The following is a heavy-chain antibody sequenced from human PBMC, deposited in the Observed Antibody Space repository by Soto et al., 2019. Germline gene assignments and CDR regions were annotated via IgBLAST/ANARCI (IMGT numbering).Heavy chain of an antibody. J-gene: IGHJ6*02. D-gene: IGHD7-27*01. Sequence: ASVKVSCKASGYTFTSYGISWVRQAPGQGLEWMGWINPKSGDTKCAQKFQGWVTMTTDTSITTAYMELSRLKSDDTAVYYCALGAYHYFFGLDVWGQGTTVTVSS. CDR3: ALGAYHYFFGLDV. CDR2: INPKSGDT. CDR1: GYTFTSYG. V-gene: IGHV1-2*04.